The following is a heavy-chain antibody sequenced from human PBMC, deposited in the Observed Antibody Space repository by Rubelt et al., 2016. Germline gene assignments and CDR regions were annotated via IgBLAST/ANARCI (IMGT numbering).Heavy chain of an antibody. Sequence: SRVTISVDTSKNQFSLKLSSVTAADTAVYYCARTGDSETFDYWGQGTLVTVSS. J-gene: IGHJ4*02. D-gene: IGHD1-26*01. V-gene: IGHV4-59*01. CDR3: ARTGDSETFDY.